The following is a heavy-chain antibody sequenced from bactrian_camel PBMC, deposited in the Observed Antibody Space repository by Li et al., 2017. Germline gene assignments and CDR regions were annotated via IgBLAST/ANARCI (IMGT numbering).Heavy chain of an antibody. CDR3: ARPLRFTDCNYRNWAAYVNSH. CDR1: GYRAGRYC. CDR2: ISAGARST. D-gene: IGHD8*01. J-gene: IGHJ4*01. V-gene: IGHV3S40*01. Sequence: DVQLVESGGGSVQSGGSLRLSCQVSGYRAGRYCMGWFRQFPGKERETVARISAGARSTYYPDSVKGRFTVSLDGAKKTVYLQMNSLKPEDTAMYYCARPLRFTDCNYRNWAAYVNSHWGQGTQVTVS.